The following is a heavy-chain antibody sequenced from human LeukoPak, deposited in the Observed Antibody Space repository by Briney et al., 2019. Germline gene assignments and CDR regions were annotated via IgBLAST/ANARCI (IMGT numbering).Heavy chain of an antibody. CDR2: VYYSGGT. Sequence: SETLSLTCTVSGGSLNNYYWSWIRQPPGKALEWIGYVYYSGGTNYNPSLKSRVTISVDTSKNQFSLKLRSVTAADTALYYCARVDDWNALEYWGQGTLVIVSS. CDR1: GGSLNNYY. CDR3: ARVDDWNALEY. V-gene: IGHV4-59*01. J-gene: IGHJ4*02. D-gene: IGHD1-1*01.